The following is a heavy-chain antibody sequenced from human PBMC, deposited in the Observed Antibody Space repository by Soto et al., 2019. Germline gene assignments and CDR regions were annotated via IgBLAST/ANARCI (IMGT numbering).Heavy chain of an antibody. CDR3: AREPNYYDSSKDGMDV. CDR2: MNPNSGNT. CDR1: GYTFTSYD. D-gene: IGHD3-22*01. J-gene: IGHJ6*02. V-gene: IGHV1-8*01. Sequence: QVQLVQSGAEVKKPGASVKVSCKASGYTFTSYDINWVRQATGQGLEWMGWMNPNSGNTVYAQKFQGRVTMTRNTSISTAYMELSSLRSEDTAVYYCAREPNYYDSSKDGMDVWGQGTTVTVSS.